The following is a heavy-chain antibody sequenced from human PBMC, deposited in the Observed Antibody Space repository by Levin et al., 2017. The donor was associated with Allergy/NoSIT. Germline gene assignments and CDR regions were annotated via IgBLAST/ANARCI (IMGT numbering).Heavy chain of an antibody. D-gene: IGHD3-3*01. V-gene: IGHV3-66*01. CDR3: ARVPTYYDFWSERDQYYFDY. CDR1: GFTVSSNY. J-gene: IGHJ4*02. CDR2: IYSGGST. Sequence: PGGSLRLSCAASGFTVSSNYMSWVRQAPGKGLEWVSVIYSGGSTYYADSVKGRFTISRDNSKNTLYLQMNSLRAEDTAVYYCARVPTYYDFWSERDQYYFDYWGQGTLVTVSS.